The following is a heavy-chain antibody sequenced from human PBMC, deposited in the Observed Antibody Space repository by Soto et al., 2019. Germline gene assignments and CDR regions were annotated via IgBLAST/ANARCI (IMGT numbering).Heavy chain of an antibody. CDR3: ARDLGYDFWSGYLRDV. CDR1: GGSISSGDYY. CDR2: IYYSGST. Sequence: SETLSLTCTVSGGSISSGDYYWSWIRQPPGKGLEWIGYIYYSGSTYYNPSPKSQVTISVDTSKNQFSLKLSSVTAADTAVYYCARDLGYDFWSGYLRDVWGQGTTVTVSS. V-gene: IGHV4-30-4*01. D-gene: IGHD3-3*01. J-gene: IGHJ6*02.